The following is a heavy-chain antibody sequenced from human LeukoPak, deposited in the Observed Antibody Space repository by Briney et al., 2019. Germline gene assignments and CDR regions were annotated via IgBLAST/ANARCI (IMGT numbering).Heavy chain of an antibody. D-gene: IGHD2-2*01. CDR3: ARDLYCSSTSCRANNWFDP. V-gene: IGHV4-4*07. Sequence: SETLSLTCTVSGGSISSYYWSWIRQPAGKGLDWIGRIYTSGSTNYNPSLKSRVTISVDKSKNQFSLKLSSVTAVDTAVYYCARDLYCSSTSCRANNWFDPWGQGTLVTVSS. CDR1: GGSISSYY. CDR2: IYTSGST. J-gene: IGHJ5*02.